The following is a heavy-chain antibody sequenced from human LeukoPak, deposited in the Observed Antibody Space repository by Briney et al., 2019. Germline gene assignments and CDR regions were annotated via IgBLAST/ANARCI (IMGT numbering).Heavy chain of an antibody. CDR1: GFTVSSNY. J-gene: IGHJ4*02. CDR2: IYSGGST. CDR3: ARDFADSSGY. V-gene: IGHV3-53*01. D-gene: IGHD3-22*01. Sequence: GGSLRLSCAASGFTVSSNYMSWVRQAPGKGREWVSVIYSGGSTYYADSVKGRFTISRDNSKNTLYLQMNSLRAEDTAVYYCARDFADSSGYWGQGTLVTVSS.